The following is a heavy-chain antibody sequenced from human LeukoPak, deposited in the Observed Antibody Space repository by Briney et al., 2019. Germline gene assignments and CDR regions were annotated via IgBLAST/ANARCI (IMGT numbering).Heavy chain of an antibody. V-gene: IGHV1-24*01. D-gene: IGHD6-19*01. CDR1: GYTLTELS. CDR3: ATDRRVEQWLVRGWLDP. Sequence: VASVKVSCKVSGYTLTELSMHWVRQAPGKGLEWMGGFDPEDGETIYAQKFQGRVTMTEDTSTDTAYMELSSLRSEDTAVYYCATDRRVEQWLVRGWLDPWGQGTLVTVSS. CDR2: FDPEDGET. J-gene: IGHJ5*02.